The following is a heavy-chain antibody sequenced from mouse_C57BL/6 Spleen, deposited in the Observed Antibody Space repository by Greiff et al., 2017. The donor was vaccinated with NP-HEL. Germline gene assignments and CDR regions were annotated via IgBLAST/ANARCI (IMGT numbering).Heavy chain of an antibody. CDR2: IYPGDGDT. D-gene: IGHD1-1*01. J-gene: IGHJ4*01. CDR1: GYAFSSSW. Sequence: VQLQQSGPELVKPGASVKISCKASGYAFSSSWMNWVKQRPGKGLEWIGRIYPGDGDTNYNGKFKGKATLTADKSSSTAYMQLSSLTSEDSAVYFCARGITTVPMDYWGQGTSVTVSS. CDR3: ARGITTVPMDY. V-gene: IGHV1-82*01.